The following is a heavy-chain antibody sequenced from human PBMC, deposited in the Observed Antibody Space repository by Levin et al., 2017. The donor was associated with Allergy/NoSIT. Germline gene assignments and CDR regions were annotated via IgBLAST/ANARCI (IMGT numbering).Heavy chain of an antibody. CDR3: ASQHYSSGWYAAFDI. Sequence: PGGSLRLSCAASGFTFSDYYMSWIRQAPGKGLEWVSYISSSSSYTNYADSVKGRFTISRDNAKNSLYLQMNSLRAEDTAVYYCASQHYSSGWYAAFDIWGQGTMVTVSS. V-gene: IGHV3-11*03. J-gene: IGHJ3*02. D-gene: IGHD6-19*01. CDR2: ISSSSSYT. CDR1: GFTFSDYY.